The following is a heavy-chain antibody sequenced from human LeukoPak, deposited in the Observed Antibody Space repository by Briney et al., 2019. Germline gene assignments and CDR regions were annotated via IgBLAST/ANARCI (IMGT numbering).Heavy chain of an antibody. D-gene: IGHD6-13*01. V-gene: IGHV4-59*08. J-gene: IGHJ4*02. CDR2: IYYSGST. CDR1: GGSISSYY. CDR3: ARHEAAAGIDY. Sequence: SETLSLTCTVSGGSISSYYWSWIRQPPGKGLEWIGYIYYSGSTNYNPSLKSRVTISVDTYKNQFSLKLSSVTAADTAVYYCARHEAAAGIDYWGQGTLVTVSS.